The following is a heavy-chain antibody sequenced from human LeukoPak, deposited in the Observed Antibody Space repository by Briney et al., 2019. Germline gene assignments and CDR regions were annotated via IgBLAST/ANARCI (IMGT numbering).Heavy chain of an antibody. CDR1: GGSISSGGYY. V-gene: IGHV4-31*03. CDR2: IYYSGST. J-gene: IGHJ6*03. Sequence: SQTLSLTCTVSGGSISSGGYYWSWIRQHPGKGLEWIGYIYYSGSTYYNPSLKSRVTISVDTSKNQFSLKLSSVTAADTAVYYCATLQRRFYYMDVWGKGTTVTVS. D-gene: IGHD4-11*01. CDR3: ATLQRRFYYMDV.